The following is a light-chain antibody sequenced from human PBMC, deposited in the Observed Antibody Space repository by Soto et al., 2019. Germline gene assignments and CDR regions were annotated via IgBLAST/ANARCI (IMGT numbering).Light chain of an antibody. J-gene: IGKJ1*01. Sequence: EIVMTQSPATLSVSPGERATLSCRASQSVSSDLAWYQQKPGQAPRLFIYGASTRATGIPARFSGSGSGTEFSLTISSLQSEDFAVYYCQQYEKWPWTFDQGTKVEIK. V-gene: IGKV3-15*01. CDR3: QQYEKWPWT. CDR2: GAS. CDR1: QSVSSD.